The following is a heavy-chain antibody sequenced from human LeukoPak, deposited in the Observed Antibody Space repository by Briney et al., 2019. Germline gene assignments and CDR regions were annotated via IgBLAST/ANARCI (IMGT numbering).Heavy chain of an antibody. Sequence: GGSLRLSCAASGFTFSSYAMSWVRQAPGKGLEWVSSISCMGGSTYYADSVKGRFTISRDNSKNPLYLQMNSLRAEDTAVYYCAKVYKYRKPYFDYWGQGTLVTVSS. D-gene: IGHD1-1*01. J-gene: IGHJ4*02. CDR1: GFTFSSYA. CDR2: ISCMGGST. V-gene: IGHV3-23*01. CDR3: AKVYKYRKPYFDY.